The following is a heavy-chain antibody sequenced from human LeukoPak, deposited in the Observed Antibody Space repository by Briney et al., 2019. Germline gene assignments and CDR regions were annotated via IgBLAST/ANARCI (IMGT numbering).Heavy chain of an antibody. CDR2: IFHSGNT. CDR1: GYSISSGYY. CDR3: ARHSINALCSSTSWYDYFDF. D-gene: IGHD2-2*01. V-gene: IGHV4-38-2*01. Sequence: SVTLSLTCAVAGYSISSGYYGGWIRQPPGKGLEWFGRIFHSGNTYYNPSLKSPVTISVDTSTNQFSLKLGSVTAADTAVYYCARHSINALCSSTSWYDYFDFWGQGTLVTVSS. J-gene: IGHJ4*02.